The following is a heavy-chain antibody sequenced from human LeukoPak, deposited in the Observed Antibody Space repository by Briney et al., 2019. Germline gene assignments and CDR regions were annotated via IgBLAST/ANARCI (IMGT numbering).Heavy chain of an antibody. CDR2: ISNSGDI. Sequence: PGGSLRLSCEASGFTFSSYEMNWVRQAPGKGLEWIAYISNSGDINYADSAKGRFTISRDNARNSLYLQMNSLRAEDTALYYCAREIMMVYGDALDVWGQGTMVTVSS. D-gene: IGHD3-16*01. CDR3: AREIMMVYGDALDV. CDR1: GFTFSSYE. J-gene: IGHJ3*01. V-gene: IGHV3-48*03.